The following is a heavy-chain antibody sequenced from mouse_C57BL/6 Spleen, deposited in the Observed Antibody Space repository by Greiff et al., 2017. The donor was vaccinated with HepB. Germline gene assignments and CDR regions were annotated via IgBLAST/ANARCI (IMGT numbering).Heavy chain of an antibody. CDR1: GFNIKDDY. V-gene: IGHV14-4*01. CDR3: TLAYYSNYRAMDY. Sequence: EVKLQESGAELVRPGASVKLSCTASGFNIKDDYMHWVKQRPEQGLEWIGWIDPENGDTEYASKFQGKATITADTSSNTAYLQLSSLTSEDTAVYYCTLAYYSNYRAMDYWGQGTSVTVSS. D-gene: IGHD2-5*01. J-gene: IGHJ4*01. CDR2: IDPENGDT.